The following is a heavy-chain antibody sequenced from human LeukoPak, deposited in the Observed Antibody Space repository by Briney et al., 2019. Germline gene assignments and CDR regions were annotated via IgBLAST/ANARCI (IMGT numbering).Heavy chain of an antibody. J-gene: IGHJ4*02. D-gene: IGHD3-22*01. CDR3: ARHQSRYETSGFSL. CDR1: GGSISSYY. V-gene: IGHV4-59*08. CDR2: VYYSGST. Sequence: SETLSLTCTVSGGSISSYYWNWIRQPPGKGLEWIGYVYYSGSTNYNPSLKSRVTISVDTSKGRFSLNLSSVTAADTAVYYCARHQSRYETSGFSLWGQGTLVTVSS.